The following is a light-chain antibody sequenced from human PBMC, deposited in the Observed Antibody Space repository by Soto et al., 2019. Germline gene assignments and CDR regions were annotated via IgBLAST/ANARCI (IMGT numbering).Light chain of an antibody. V-gene: IGLV2-11*01. CDR1: SSDVGGYDY. Sequence: QSALTQPPSVSGSPGQSVTISCSGTSSDVGGYDYVSWYQQHPGKAPKLVIYDVTKRPSGVPDRFSGSKSGNTASLTISGLQAEDAADYYCCSYARKYTNSVFGTRTQITV. CDR3: CSYARKYTNSV. J-gene: IGLJ1*01. CDR2: DVT.